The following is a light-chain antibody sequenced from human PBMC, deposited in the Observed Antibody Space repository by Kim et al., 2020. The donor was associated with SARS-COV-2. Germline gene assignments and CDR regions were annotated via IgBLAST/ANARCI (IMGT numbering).Light chain of an antibody. J-gene: IGLJ2*01. Sequence: VALGQTVSITCKGDSLRSYDETWYQQKPGQAPILVIYGKNNRPSGIPDRFSGSSSGNTASLTITGTQAGDEADYYCNSRDSNDNVVFGGGTKVTVL. V-gene: IGLV3-19*01. CDR2: GKN. CDR3: NSRDSNDNVV. CDR1: SLRSYD.